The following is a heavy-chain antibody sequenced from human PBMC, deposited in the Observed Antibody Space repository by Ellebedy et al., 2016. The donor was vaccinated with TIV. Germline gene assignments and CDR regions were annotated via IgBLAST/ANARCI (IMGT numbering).Heavy chain of an antibody. CDR3: ARRDDYGLDV. J-gene: IGHJ6*02. V-gene: IGHV5-51*01. Sequence: GESLKISCKGSGYSFTSYWIDWVRQMPGKGLEWMGIIYPGDSDTRYSPSFQGQVTISADKSIRTAYLQWGSLKAPDSAIYYCARRDDYGLDVWGQGTTVTVSS. CDR1: GYSFTSYW. CDR2: IYPGDSDT.